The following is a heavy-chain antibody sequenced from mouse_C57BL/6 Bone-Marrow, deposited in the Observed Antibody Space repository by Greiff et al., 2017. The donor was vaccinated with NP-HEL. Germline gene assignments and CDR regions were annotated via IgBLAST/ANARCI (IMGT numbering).Heavy chain of an antibody. D-gene: IGHD1-1*01. Sequence: VMLVESGAELARPGASVKLSCKASGYTFTSYGISWVKQRTGQGLEWIGEIYPRSGNTYYNEKFKGKATLTADKSSSTAYMELRSLTSEDSAVYFCARSLYGRWFAYWGQGTLVTVSA. CDR1: GYTFTSYG. V-gene: IGHV1-81*01. J-gene: IGHJ3*01. CDR3: ARSLYGRWFAY. CDR2: IYPRSGNT.